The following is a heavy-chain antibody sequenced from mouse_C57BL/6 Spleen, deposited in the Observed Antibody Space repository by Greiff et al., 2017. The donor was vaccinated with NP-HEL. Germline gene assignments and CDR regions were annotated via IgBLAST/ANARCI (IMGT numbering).Heavy chain of an antibody. J-gene: IGHJ4*01. CDR2: IDPSDSYT. CDR1: GYTFTSYW. D-gene: IGHD2-2*01. CDR3: ARRGYYGYDGYAMDY. V-gene: IGHV1-50*01. Sequence: QVQLQQPGAELVKPGASVKLSCKASGYTFTSYWMQWVKQRPGQGLEWIGEIDPSDSYTNYNQKFKGKATLTVDTSSSTAYMQLSSLTSEDSAVYYCARRGYYGYDGYAMDYWGQGTSVTVSS.